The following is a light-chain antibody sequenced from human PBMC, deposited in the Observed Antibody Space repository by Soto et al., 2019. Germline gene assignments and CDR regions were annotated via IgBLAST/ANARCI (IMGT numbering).Light chain of an antibody. CDR1: QSISNW. Sequence: DIQMTQSPSTLPASVGDRVTITCRASQSISNWLAWYQQKPGKAPKILIYLASTLETTVPSRLSGSGSGTEFTLTISSLQSDDSATYSCQQYNTYPFSFGQGTKVDIK. V-gene: IGKV1-5*03. CDR2: LAS. J-gene: IGKJ2*03. CDR3: QQYNTYPFS.